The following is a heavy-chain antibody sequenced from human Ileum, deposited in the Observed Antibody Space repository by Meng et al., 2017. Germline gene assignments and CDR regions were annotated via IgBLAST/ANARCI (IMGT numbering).Heavy chain of an antibody. CDR3: ARDGYSSSSFDY. D-gene: IGHD6-13*01. J-gene: IGHJ4*02. V-gene: IGHV3-21*01. Sequence: VLLVPSGSELKKPWASLKFSCKASGYTFTSYAMNWVRQAPGKGLEWVSSISSSSSYIYYADSVKGRFTISRDNAKNSLYLQMNSLRAEDTAVYYCARDGYSSSSFDYWGQGTLVTVSS. CDR1: GYTFTSYA. CDR2: ISSSSSYI.